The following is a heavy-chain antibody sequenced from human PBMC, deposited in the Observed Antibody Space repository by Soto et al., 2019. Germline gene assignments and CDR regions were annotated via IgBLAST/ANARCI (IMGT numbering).Heavy chain of an antibody. D-gene: IGHD4-4*01. CDR3: ARELATVTLDAFDI. V-gene: IGHV1-46*01. Sequence: GASVKVSCKASGYTFTSYSMHWVRQAPGQGLEWMGIINPNSGNTSYAHQFRGRLTMTRDTSTSTVYMEMSSLRSDDTAVYYCARELATVTLDAFDIWGQGTMVTVSS. CDR1: GYTFTSYS. CDR2: INPNSGNT. J-gene: IGHJ3*02.